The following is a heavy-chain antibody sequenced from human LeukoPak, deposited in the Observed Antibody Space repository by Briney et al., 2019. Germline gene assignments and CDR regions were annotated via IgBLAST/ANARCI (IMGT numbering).Heavy chain of an antibody. CDR3: GTGGRRYYAD. V-gene: IGHV3-7*01. CDR2: IKEDGSEK. J-gene: IGHJ4*02. CDR1: GFIFSSNT. D-gene: IGHD2/OR15-2a*01. Sequence: GGSLRLSCVVSGFIFSSNTMTWVRQAPGKELEWVANIKEDGSEKHYVDSVKGRSTISRDNAKNSLYLQMNSLRAEDTAVYYCGTGGRRYYADWGQGTLVTVSS.